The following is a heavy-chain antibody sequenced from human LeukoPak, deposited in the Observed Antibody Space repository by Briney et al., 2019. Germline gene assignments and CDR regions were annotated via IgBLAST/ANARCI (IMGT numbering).Heavy chain of an antibody. Sequence: GGSLRLSCAASGFTFSSYSMNWVRQAPGKGLEWVSYISSSSNTIYYADSVKGRFTISRDNAKNSLYLQMNSLRAEDTAVYYCARQGGWFLDYWGQGTLVTVSS. J-gene: IGHJ4*02. CDR3: ARQGGWFLDY. CDR2: ISSSSNTI. V-gene: IGHV3-48*01. CDR1: GFTFSSYS. D-gene: IGHD6-19*01.